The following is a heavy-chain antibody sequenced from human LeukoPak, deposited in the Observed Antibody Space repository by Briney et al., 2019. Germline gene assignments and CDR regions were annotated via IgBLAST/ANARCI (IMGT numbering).Heavy chain of an antibody. D-gene: IGHD3-22*01. CDR3: ATVFPEYYYDSSGYYPFHY. CDR1: GYTLTELS. CDR2: FDPEDGET. V-gene: IGHV1-24*01. J-gene: IGHJ4*02. Sequence: GASVKVSCKVSGYTLTELSMHWVRQAPGKGLEWMGGFDPEDGETIYAQKFQGRVTMTEDTSTDTAYMELSSLRSEDTAVYYCATVFPEYYYDSSGYYPFHYWGQGTLVTVSS.